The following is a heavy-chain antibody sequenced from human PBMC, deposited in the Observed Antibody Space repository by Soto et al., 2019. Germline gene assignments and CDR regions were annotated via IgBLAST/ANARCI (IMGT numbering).Heavy chain of an antibody. Sequence: GEALKISCKGSGYSFTNYWIGWVRQIAGKGLEWMGIIYPGDSDTRYSPSFQGQVTISADKSISTAYLQWSSLKASDTAMYYCARHVFSNYYYYGMDVWGQGTTVTVSS. CDR3: ARHVFSNYYYYGMDV. V-gene: IGHV5-51*01. CDR2: IYPGDSDT. CDR1: GYSFTNYW. J-gene: IGHJ6*02.